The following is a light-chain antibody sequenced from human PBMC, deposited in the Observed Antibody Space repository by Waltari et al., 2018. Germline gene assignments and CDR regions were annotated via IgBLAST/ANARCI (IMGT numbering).Light chain of an antibody. CDR3: TAWDDSLTGVL. J-gene: IGLJ2*01. Sequence: QAVLTQPPSASGTPGQRVSISCSGGSSNLGSNFVYWYQQLPGMAPKLLIYKNNQRPSGVPDRFSGFKSGTSASLVISGLRSEDEAHYYCTAWDDSLTGVLFGEGTKLTV. CDR1: SSNLGSNF. V-gene: IGLV1-47*01. CDR2: KNN.